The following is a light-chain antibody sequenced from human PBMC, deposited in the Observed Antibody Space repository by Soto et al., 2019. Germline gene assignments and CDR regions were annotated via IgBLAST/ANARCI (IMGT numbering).Light chain of an antibody. CDR3: QQYGSPPPT. Sequence: EIVLTQSPGTLSFSPGERATLSCRASQSVSSSNLAWYQQKPGQAPRLLIYDASSRATGIPDRFSGSGSGTDFTLTISRLEPEDFAVYYCQQYGSPPPTFGQGTKVELK. V-gene: IGKV3-20*01. CDR1: QSVSSSN. J-gene: IGKJ1*01. CDR2: DAS.